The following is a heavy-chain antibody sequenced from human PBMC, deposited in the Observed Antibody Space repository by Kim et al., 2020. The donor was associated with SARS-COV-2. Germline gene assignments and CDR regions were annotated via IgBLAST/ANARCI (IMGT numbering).Heavy chain of an antibody. CDR3: AKRSRPAGGAFDT. Sequence: GGSLRLSCAASGFTFNTYVMDWVRQAPGKGLEWVSAITISGGTTYHADSVKGRFTISRDNSKNTLYLQMNSLRAEDTAVYYCAKRSRPAGGAFDTWGQGT. CDR1: GFTFNTYV. CDR2: ITISGGTT. V-gene: IGHV3-23*01. J-gene: IGHJ3*02. D-gene: IGHD2-2*01.